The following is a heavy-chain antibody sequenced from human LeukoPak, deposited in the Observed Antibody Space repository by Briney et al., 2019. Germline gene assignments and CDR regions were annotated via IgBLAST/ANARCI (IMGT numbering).Heavy chain of an antibody. CDR2: IYYSGST. V-gene: IGHV4-39*02. CDR3: ARDRTDYGDYGNWFDP. J-gene: IGHJ5*02. CDR1: GGSISSSSYY. D-gene: IGHD4-17*01. Sequence: KTSETLSLTCTVSGGSISSSSYYWGWIRQPPGKGLEWIGSIYYSGSTYYNPSLKSRVTISVDTSKNQFSLKLKSVTAADTAVYYCARDRTDYGDYGNWFDPWGQGTLVTVPS.